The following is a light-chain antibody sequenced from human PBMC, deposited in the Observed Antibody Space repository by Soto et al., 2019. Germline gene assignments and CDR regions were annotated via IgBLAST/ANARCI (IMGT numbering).Light chain of an antibody. V-gene: IGKV1-9*01. CDR1: QGISSY. CDR3: QHLKTYPQT. J-gene: IGKJ1*01. Sequence: DFQLTQSPSFLYAAIGDRVTITCRASQGISSYLAWYQQKPGKPPKLLIYTSSTLQSGVPSRFSGSGSGTEFTLAISSLQPEDFATYYCQHLKTYPQTFGQGTKVEIK. CDR2: TSS.